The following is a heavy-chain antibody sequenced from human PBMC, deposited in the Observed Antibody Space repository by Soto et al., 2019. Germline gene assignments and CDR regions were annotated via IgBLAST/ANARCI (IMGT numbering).Heavy chain of an antibody. J-gene: IGHJ4*02. CDR2: ISYDGSNK. CDR3: GRGSIEWELLLDYFDC. D-gene: IGHD1-26*01. Sequence: LRLSWAASGFTFSSYAMHWVRQAPGKGLEWVAVISYDGSNKYYADSVKGRFTISRDNSKNTLYLQMNSLRAEDTAVYYCGRGSIEWELLLDYFDCWGQRSLFTVAS. CDR1: GFTFSSYA. V-gene: IGHV3-30-3*01.